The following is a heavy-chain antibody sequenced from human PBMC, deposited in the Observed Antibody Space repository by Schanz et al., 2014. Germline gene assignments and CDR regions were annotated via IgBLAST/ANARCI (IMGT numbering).Heavy chain of an antibody. D-gene: IGHD6-13*01. J-gene: IGHJ4*01. V-gene: IGHV3-30-3*01. CDR2: ISYDGSNE. Sequence: QVQLVESGGGVVQPGRSLRLSCAAYGFTLSSYAMHWVRQAPGQGLEWVAVISYDGSNEYYADSVKGRFTISRDNSKSTLYLQVNALRAEDTAVYYCAREQIMAAAGLVDYWGHGTLVTVSS. CDR1: GFTLSSYA. CDR3: AREQIMAAAGLVDY.